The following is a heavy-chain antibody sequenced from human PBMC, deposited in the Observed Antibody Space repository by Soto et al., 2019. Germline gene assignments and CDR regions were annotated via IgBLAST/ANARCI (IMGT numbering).Heavy chain of an antibody. Sequence: QVQLVQSGAEVKKPGASVKVSCKASGYTFTSYCISWVRQAPGQGLEWMGWISAYNGNTNYAQKHHGRVTMTTDPSTSTAYMELRSLRSDDTAVYYCARESTQYYYYGMHVWGQGTTVTVSS. CDR2: ISAYNGNT. CDR3: ARESTQYYYYGMHV. CDR1: GYTFTSYC. V-gene: IGHV1-18*01. J-gene: IGHJ6*02.